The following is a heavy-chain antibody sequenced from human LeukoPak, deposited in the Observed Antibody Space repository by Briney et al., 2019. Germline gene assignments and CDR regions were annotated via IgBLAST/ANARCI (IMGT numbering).Heavy chain of an antibody. J-gene: IGHJ4*02. V-gene: IGHV3-21*04. CDR3: ASLVGATLHYY. CDR2: ISSSGSYI. Sequence: PGGSLRLSCAASGFTFSSYSMKWVRQAPGKGLEWVSSISSSGSYIYYADSVKGRFTISRDNAKNSLYLQMNSLRAEDTAVYYCASLVGATLHYYWGQVTLVTAS. D-gene: IGHD1-26*01. CDR1: GFTFSSYS.